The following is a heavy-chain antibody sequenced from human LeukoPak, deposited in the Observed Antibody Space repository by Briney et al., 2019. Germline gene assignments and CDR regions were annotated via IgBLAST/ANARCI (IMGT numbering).Heavy chain of an antibody. Sequence: PGGSLRLSCAASGFTFSNAWMSWVRQAPGKGLEWVSVIYSGGSTYYADSVKGRFTISRDNSKNTLYLQMNSLRAEDTAVYYCARDHYFDYWGQGTLVTVSS. CDR3: ARDHYFDY. CDR2: IYSGGST. CDR1: GFTFSNAW. V-gene: IGHV3-53*01. J-gene: IGHJ4*02.